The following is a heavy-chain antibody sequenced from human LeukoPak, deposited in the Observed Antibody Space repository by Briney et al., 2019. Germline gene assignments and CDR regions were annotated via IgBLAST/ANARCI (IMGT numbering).Heavy chain of an antibody. Sequence: PSETLSLTCTVSGYSISSGYYWGWIRQPPGKGLEWIGSIYHSGSTYYNPSLKSRVTISVDTSKNQFSLKLSSVTAADTAVYYCARHRAYCSGTSCYGSSPTNWFDPWGQGTLVTVSS. CDR3: ARHRAYCSGTSCYGSSPTNWFDP. CDR2: IYHSGST. CDR1: GYSISSGYY. V-gene: IGHV4-38-2*02. J-gene: IGHJ5*02. D-gene: IGHD2-2*01.